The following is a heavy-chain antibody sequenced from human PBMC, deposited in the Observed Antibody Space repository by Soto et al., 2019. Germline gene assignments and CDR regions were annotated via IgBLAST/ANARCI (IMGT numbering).Heavy chain of an antibody. V-gene: IGHV3-30*18. Sequence: GVSLRLSFAASGFTFSSYGMHWVRQAPGKGLEWVAVISYDGSNKYYADSVKGRFTISRDNSKNTLYLQMNSLRAEDTAVYYCAKGRDGDLHYYYYYYMDVWGKGTTVTVSS. CDR3: AKGRDGDLHYYYYYYMDV. CDR2: ISYDGSNK. J-gene: IGHJ6*03. CDR1: GFTFSSYG. D-gene: IGHD4-17*01.